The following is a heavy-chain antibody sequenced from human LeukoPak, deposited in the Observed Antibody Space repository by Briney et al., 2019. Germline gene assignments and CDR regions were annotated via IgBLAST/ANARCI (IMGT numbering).Heavy chain of an antibody. J-gene: IGHJ4*02. Sequence: ASVKVSCKASEYTFTGYYIHWVRQAPGQGLEWMGWINPNSGGTNYAQKFQGRVTMTRDTSISTAYMELRSLRSDDTAVYYCARDSGYDSSGYYSSLPSDYWGQGTLVTVSS. D-gene: IGHD3-22*01. V-gene: IGHV1-2*02. CDR1: EYTFTGYY. CDR3: ARDSGYDSSGYYSSLPSDY. CDR2: INPNSGGT.